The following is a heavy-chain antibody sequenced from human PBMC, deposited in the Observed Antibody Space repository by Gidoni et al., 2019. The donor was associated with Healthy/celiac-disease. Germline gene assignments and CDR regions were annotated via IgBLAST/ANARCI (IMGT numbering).Heavy chain of an antibody. V-gene: IGHV3-9*01. CDR2: ISWNSGSI. Sequence: EVQLVESGGGLVQHGRSRRLSCAAYGLTFDDSDMHWVRQAPGKGLEWVSGISWNSGSIGYADSVKGRFTISRDNAKNSLYLQMNSLRAEDTALYYCAKGEAAAGTGEGWFDPWGQGTLVTVSS. CDR1: GLTFDDSD. J-gene: IGHJ5*02. D-gene: IGHD6-13*01. CDR3: AKGEAAAGTGEGWFDP.